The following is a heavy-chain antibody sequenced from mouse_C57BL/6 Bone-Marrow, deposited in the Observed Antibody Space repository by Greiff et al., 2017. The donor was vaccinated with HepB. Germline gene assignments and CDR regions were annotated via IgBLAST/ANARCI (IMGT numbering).Heavy chain of an antibody. CDR3: ARGGYWYFDV. Sequence: VQLQQSGAELARPGASVKLSCKASGYTFTSYGISWVKQRTGQGLEWIGEIYPRSGNTYYNEKFKSKATLTADKSSSTAYMELRSLTSEDSAVYFCARGGYWYFDVWGTGTTVTVSS. CDR1: GYTFTSYG. J-gene: IGHJ1*03. CDR2: IYPRSGNT. V-gene: IGHV1-81*01.